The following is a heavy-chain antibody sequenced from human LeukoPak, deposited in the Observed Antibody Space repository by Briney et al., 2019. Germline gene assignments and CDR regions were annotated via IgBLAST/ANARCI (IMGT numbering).Heavy chain of an antibody. V-gene: IGHV1-3*01. CDR1: GYTFTSYA. D-gene: IGHD3-9*01. J-gene: IGHJ6*02. CDR3: ARENYDILTYGMDV. CDR2: INAGNGNI. Sequence: GASVKVSCKASGYTFTSYAMHWVRQAPGQRLEWMGWINAGNGNIKYSQKFQGRVTITRDTSASTAYMELSSLRSEDTAVYYCARENYDILTYGMDVWGQGTTVTVSS.